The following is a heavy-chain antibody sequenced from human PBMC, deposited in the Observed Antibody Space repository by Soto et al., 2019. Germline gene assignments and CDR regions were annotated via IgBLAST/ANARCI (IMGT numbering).Heavy chain of an antibody. CDR1: GGSISSGGYY. J-gene: IGHJ3*02. Sequence: QVQLQESDPGLVKPSQTLSLTCTVSGGSISSGGYYWSWIRQHPGKGLEWIGYIYYSGSTYYNPSLKSRVTISVDTSKNQFSLKLSSVTAADTAVYYCARDHSDYVWGSYRYKYAFDIWGQGTMVTVSS. CDR2: IYYSGST. V-gene: IGHV4-31*03. CDR3: ARDHSDYVWGSYRYKYAFDI. D-gene: IGHD3-16*02.